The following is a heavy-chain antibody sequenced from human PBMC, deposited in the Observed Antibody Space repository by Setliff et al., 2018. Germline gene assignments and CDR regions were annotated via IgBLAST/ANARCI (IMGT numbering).Heavy chain of an antibody. D-gene: IGHD3-3*01. Sequence: ASVKVSCKASGYTLTSYGISWVRQAPGQGLEWMGWISAYSGNTNYAQKLQGRVTMTTDTSTSTAYMELRSLRSDDTAVYYCARVLVGYDFWSGYYQTMPHFDYWGQGTLVTVSS. CDR1: GYTLTSYG. V-gene: IGHV1-18*01. J-gene: IGHJ4*02. CDR3: ARVLVGYDFWSGYYQTMPHFDY. CDR2: ISAYSGNT.